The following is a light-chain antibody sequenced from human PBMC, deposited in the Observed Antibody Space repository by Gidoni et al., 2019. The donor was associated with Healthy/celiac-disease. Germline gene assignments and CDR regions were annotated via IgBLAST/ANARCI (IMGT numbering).Light chain of an antibody. V-gene: IGKV1-39*01. J-gene: IGKJ5*01. CDR2: AAS. CDR3: QQSYSTPLIT. Sequence: DIQMTQSPSSLSASVGDRVTITCRASQRISSYLNWYQQKPGKAPKLLIYAASSLQSVVPSRFIGSGSGTDFTLTISSLQPQDFATYYCQQSYSTPLITFGQXTRLEIK. CDR1: QRISSY.